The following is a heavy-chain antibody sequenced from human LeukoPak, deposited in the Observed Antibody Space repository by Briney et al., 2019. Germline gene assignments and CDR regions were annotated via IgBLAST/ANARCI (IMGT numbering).Heavy chain of an antibody. D-gene: IGHD3-22*01. CDR1: GGSISSYY. J-gene: IGHJ3*02. V-gene: IGHV4-59*01. Sequence: SETLSLTCTVSGGSISSYYWSWIRQPPGKGLEWIGYIYYSGSTNYNPSLKSRVTISVDTSKNQFSLNLSSVTAADTAVYYCARYGVITVDAFDIWGQGTMVTVSS. CDR3: ARYGVITVDAFDI. CDR2: IYYSGST.